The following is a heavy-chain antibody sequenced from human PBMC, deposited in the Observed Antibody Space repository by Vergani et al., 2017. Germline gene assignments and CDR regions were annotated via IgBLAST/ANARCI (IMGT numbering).Heavy chain of an antibody. V-gene: IGHV1-46*01. Sequence: QVQLVQSGAEVKKPGASVKVSCKASGYTFTSYYMHWVRQAPGQGLEWMGIINPSGGSTSYAQKFQGRVTMTRDTSTSTVYMELSSLRSEDTAVYYCAKDQRGVIGCMDVWGQGTTVTVSS. D-gene: IGHD2-21*01. CDR1: GYTFTSYY. CDR3: AKDQRGVIGCMDV. J-gene: IGHJ6*02. CDR2: INPSGGST.